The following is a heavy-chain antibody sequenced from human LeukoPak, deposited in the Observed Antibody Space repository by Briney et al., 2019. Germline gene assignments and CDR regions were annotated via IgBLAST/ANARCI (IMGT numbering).Heavy chain of an antibody. D-gene: IGHD4-17*01. J-gene: IGHJ5*02. CDR3: ARLLIDTVTTSWFDP. CDR1: GITVSTNY. V-gene: IGHV3-66*04. Sequence: GGSLRLSCAASGITVSTNYMSWVRQAPGKGLEWVSIIYSGGATFYADSVKGRFTISRENSKNTLWLQMSSLRAEDTAVYYCARLLIDTVTTSWFDPWGQGTLVTVSS. CDR2: IYSGGAT.